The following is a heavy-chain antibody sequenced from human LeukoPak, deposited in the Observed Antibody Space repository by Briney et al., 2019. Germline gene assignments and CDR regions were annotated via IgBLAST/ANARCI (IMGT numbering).Heavy chain of an antibody. CDR2: ISSSSSTI. V-gene: IGHV3-48*01. D-gene: IGHD3-16*02. Sequence: AGSLRLSCAASGFTFSSYSMNWVRQAPGKGLEWVSYISSSSSTIYYADSVKGRFTISRDNAKNSLYLQMNSLRAEDTAVYYCARDVGYDYVWGSYRHPLGYWGQGTLVTVSS. CDR3: ARDVGYDYVWGSYRHPLGY. J-gene: IGHJ4*02. CDR1: GFTFSSYS.